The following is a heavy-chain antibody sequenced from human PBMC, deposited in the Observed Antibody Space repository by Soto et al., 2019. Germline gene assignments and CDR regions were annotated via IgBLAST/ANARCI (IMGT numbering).Heavy chain of an antibody. J-gene: IGHJ4*02. V-gene: IGHV4-61*01. D-gene: IGHD3-9*01. CDR1: GGSVSSGSYY. CDR2: IYYSGST. CDR3: ARGFDWLLFL. Sequence: PSETLSLTCTVSGGSVSSGSYYWSWIRQPPGKGLEWIGYIYYSGSTNYNPSLKSRVTISVDTSKNQFSLKLSSVTAADTAVYYCARGFDWLLFLWGQGTLATVSS.